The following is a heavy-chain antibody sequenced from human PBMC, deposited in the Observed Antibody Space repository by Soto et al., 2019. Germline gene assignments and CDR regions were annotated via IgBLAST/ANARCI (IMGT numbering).Heavy chain of an antibody. CDR3: ARAVYGGNSELWYFDL. D-gene: IGHD4-17*01. J-gene: IGHJ2*01. Sequence: EVQLVESGGGLIQPGGSLRLSCAASGFTVSSNYMSWVRQAPGKGLEWVSVIYSGGSTYYADSVKGRFIISRDNSKNTLYLQMNSLRAEDTAVYYCARAVYGGNSELWYFDLWGRGTLVTVSS. CDR2: IYSGGST. V-gene: IGHV3-53*01. CDR1: GFTVSSNY.